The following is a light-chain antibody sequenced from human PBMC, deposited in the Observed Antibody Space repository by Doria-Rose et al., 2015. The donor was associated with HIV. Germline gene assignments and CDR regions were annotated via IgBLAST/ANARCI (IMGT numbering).Light chain of an antibody. CDR2: AAS. CDR3: QQTYSSPPWT. CDR1: QTVSTY. V-gene: IGKV1-39*01. Sequence: DIQLTQSPSSLSASIGDRVTITCRASQTVSTYFAASRLQSGAPSRFSGSGSGTDFTLTISGLQPGDSATYYCQQTYSSPPWTFGQGTKVEMK. J-gene: IGKJ1*01.